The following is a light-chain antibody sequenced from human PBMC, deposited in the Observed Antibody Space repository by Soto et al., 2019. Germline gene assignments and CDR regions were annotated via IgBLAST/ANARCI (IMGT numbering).Light chain of an antibody. CDR2: GAS. Sequence: EVVVTLSPAALSVSPWGRAALYCMASQSISDTLALYQQKPGQAPRLLIHGASARAPGFPARFSGSGSGTDFTLTISSLQSEDFAVYYCQQYNDWPWTFGQGTKVDIK. CDR1: QSISDT. J-gene: IGKJ1*01. V-gene: IGKV3-15*01. CDR3: QQYNDWPWT.